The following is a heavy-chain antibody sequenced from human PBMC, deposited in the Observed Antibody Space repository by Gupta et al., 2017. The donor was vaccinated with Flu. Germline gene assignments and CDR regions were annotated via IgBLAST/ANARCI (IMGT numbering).Heavy chain of an antibody. D-gene: IGHD3-16*02. J-gene: IGHJ4*02. Sequence: QVQLQQWGAGLLKPSETLSLTCAVYGGSFSGYYWSWIRQPPGKGLEWIGEINHSGSTNYNPSLKSRVTISVDTSKNQFSLKLSSVTAADTAVYYCARGSRANYVWGSYLNTYYFDYWGQGTLVTVSS. CDR3: ARGSRANYVWGSYLNTYYFDY. V-gene: IGHV4-34*01. CDR2: INHSGST. CDR1: GGSFSGYY.